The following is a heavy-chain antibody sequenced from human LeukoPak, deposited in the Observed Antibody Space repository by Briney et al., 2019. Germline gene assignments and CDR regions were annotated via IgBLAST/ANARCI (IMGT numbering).Heavy chain of an antibody. CDR2: INPNSGGT. V-gene: IGHV1-2*02. J-gene: IGHJ4*02. CDR3: ARERGGVVVAAIDY. Sequence: ASVKVSCKASGYTFTGYYMHWVRQAPGQGLEWMGWINPNSGGTNYAQKFQGRVTMTRDTSISTAYMELSRLRSDDTAVYYYARERGGVVVAAIDYWGQGTLVTVSS. CDR1: GYTFTGYY. D-gene: IGHD2-15*01.